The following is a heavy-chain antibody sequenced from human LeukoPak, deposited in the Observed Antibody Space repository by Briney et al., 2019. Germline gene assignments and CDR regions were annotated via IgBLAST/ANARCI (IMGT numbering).Heavy chain of an antibody. CDR2: MNPNSANT. CDR1: GYTFTSYD. J-gene: IGHJ4*02. V-gene: IGHV1-8*01. D-gene: IGHD6-13*01. CDR3: ARVGFAAAGAIDY. Sequence: ASVKVSCKSSGYTFTSYDINWVRQASGQGLEWMGWMNPNSANTGYAQKFQGRVTMTRGPSTSTAYMELSGLTSEDTGVYYCARVGFAAAGAIDYWGQGTLVTVSS.